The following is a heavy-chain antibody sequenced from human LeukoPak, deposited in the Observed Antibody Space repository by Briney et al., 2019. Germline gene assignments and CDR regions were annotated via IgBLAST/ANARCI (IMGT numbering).Heavy chain of an antibody. J-gene: IGHJ3*02. V-gene: IGHV4-4*07. D-gene: IGHD6-19*01. CDR1: GGSISSYF. Sequence: SETLSLTCTVSGGSISSYFWSWIRQPAGKGLEWIGRIYTSGSTNYNPSLKSRVTMSVDTSKNQFSLKLSSVTAADTAVYYCARDSSSGWYLGAFDIWGQGTMVTVSS. CDR3: ARDSSSGWYLGAFDI. CDR2: IYTSGST.